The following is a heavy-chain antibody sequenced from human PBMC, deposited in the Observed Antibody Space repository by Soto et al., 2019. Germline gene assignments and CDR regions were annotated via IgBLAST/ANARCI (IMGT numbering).Heavy chain of an antibody. V-gene: IGHV3-7*01. D-gene: IGHD2-2*01. J-gene: IGHJ4*02. CDR2: IKQDGSEK. CDR1: GFTFSSYW. Sequence: GGSLRLSCAASGFTFSSYWMSWVRQAPGKGLEWVANIKQDGSEKYYVDSVKGRFTISRDNAKNSLYLQMNSLRAEDTAVYYCARFEGYCSSTSCYALDYWGQGTLVTVSS. CDR3: ARFEGYCSSTSCYALDY.